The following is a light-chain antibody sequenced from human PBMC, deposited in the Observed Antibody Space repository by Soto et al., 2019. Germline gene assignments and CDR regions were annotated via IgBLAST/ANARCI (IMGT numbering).Light chain of an antibody. CDR2: GAS. CDR1: QSVSSSY. CDR3: QQYGSSLFT. J-gene: IGKJ3*01. V-gene: IGKV3-20*01. Sequence: EIVLTQSPGTLSLSPGERATLSCRASQSVSSSYLAWYQQKPGQAPRLLIYGASSRATGIPDRFSGSGSGIYFTLTISRLEPEDFAVYYCQQYGSSLFTFGPGTKVDIK.